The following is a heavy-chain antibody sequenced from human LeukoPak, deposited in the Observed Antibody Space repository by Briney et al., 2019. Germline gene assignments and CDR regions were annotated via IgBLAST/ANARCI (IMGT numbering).Heavy chain of an antibody. J-gene: IGHJ6*03. Sequence: SETLSLTCTVSGGSISSNSYYWGWIRQPPGKGLEWIGSISYSGSTYYNPSLKSRVTISVDTSKNQFSLKLNSVTVADTAAYYCASIWFGELLGTHYYYYYMDVWGKGTTVSV. CDR3: ASIWFGELLGTHYYYYYMDV. V-gene: IGHV4-39*01. CDR1: GGSISSNSYY. CDR2: ISYSGST. D-gene: IGHD3-10*01.